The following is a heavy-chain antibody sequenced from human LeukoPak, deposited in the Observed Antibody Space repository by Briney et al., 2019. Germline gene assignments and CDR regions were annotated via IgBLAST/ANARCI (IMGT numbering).Heavy chain of an antibody. CDR3: VREEGY. Sequence: GGSLRLSCAASGFTFSTHWMYWVRQAPGKGLEWVANIKQDGSHKYYVDSVKGRFTISRDNAKNSLYLQMSSLRVEDTAVYYCVREEGYWGQGTLVTVSS. J-gene: IGHJ4*02. CDR1: GFTFSTHW. CDR2: IKQDGSHK. V-gene: IGHV3-7*01.